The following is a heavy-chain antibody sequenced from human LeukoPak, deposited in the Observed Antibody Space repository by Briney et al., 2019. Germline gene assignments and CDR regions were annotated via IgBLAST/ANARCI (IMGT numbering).Heavy chain of an antibody. D-gene: IGHD2-2*02. CDR3: AKDMSTCSSTSCYTFDY. V-gene: IGHV3-9*01. Sequence: PGGSLRLSCAASGFTFDDYAMHWVRQAPGKGLEWVSGISWNSGSIGYADSVKGRFTISRNNAKNSLYLRMNSLRAEDTALYYCAKDMSTCSSTSCYTFDYWGQGTLVTVSS. CDR1: GFTFDDYA. J-gene: IGHJ4*02. CDR2: ISWNSGSI.